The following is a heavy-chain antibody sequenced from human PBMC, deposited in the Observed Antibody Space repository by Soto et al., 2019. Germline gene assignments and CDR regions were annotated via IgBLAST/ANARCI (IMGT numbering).Heavy chain of an antibody. Sequence: QTLSLTCAISGDSVSSNSAACNWIRHSPSRGLEWLGRTYYRSKWYNDYAVSVKSRITINPDTSKNQFSLQLNSVTPEDTAVYYCARAITGTLYGMDVWGQGTKVTVYS. CDR1: GDSVSSNSAA. CDR2: TYYRSKWYN. D-gene: IGHD1-7*01. J-gene: IGHJ6*02. CDR3: ARAITGTLYGMDV. V-gene: IGHV6-1*01.